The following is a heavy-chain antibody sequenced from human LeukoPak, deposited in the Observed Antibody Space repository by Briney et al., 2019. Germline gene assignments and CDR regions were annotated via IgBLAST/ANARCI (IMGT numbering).Heavy chain of an antibody. V-gene: IGHV4-34*01. CDR2: INHSGST. CDR1: VGSFSGYY. Sequence: SETLSLTCAVYVGSFSGYYWSWIRQPPGKGLEWIGEINHSGSTNYNPSLKSRVTISVDTSKNQFSLKLSSVTAADTAVYYCASLYSSSNNWFDPWGQGTLVTVSS. D-gene: IGHD6-6*01. J-gene: IGHJ5*02. CDR3: ASLYSSSNNWFDP.